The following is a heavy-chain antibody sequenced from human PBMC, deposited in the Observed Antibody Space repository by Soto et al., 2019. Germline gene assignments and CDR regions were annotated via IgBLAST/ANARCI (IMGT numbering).Heavy chain of an antibody. V-gene: IGHV5-51*01. CDR1: GYSFTSYW. D-gene: IGHD6-19*01. J-gene: IGHJ3*02. CDR2: IYPGDSDT. Sequence: GESLKISGKGSGYSFTSYWIGWVRQMPGKGLEGMGIIYPGDSDTRYSPSFQGQVTISADKSISTAYLQWSSLKASDTAMYYCASPGAQWLDTNAFDIWGQGTMVTVSS. CDR3: ASPGAQWLDTNAFDI.